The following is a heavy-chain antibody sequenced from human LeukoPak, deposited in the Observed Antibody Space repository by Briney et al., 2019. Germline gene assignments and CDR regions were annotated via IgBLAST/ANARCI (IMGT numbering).Heavy chain of an antibody. V-gene: IGHV4-39*07. D-gene: IGHD4-11*01. CDR2: IYYSGST. CDR3: ARPYSNYNWFDP. CDR1: GVSISSSSYY. Sequence: SETLSLTCTVSGVSISSSSYYWGWIRQPPGKGLEWIGSIYYSGSTYYNPSLKSRVTISVDTSKNQFSLKLSSVTAADTAVYYCARPYSNYNWFDPWGQGTLVTVSS. J-gene: IGHJ5*02.